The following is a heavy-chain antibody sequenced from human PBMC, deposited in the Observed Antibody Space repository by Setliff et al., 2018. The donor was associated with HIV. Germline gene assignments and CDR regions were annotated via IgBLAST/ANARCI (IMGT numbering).Heavy chain of an antibody. V-gene: IGHV4-38-2*02. D-gene: IGHD2-2*01. CDR3: ARDPRSPVGAFDI. J-gene: IGHJ3*02. CDR1: GYSISSGYY. Sequence: PSETLSLTFTVSGYSISSGYYWGWIRQHPGKGLEWIGSIYHSGSNYYNPSPKSRVTRSVDTAKNQFSLKLSSVPAADTAVYYRARDPRSPVGAFDIWGQGTMVTVSS. CDR2: IYHSGSN.